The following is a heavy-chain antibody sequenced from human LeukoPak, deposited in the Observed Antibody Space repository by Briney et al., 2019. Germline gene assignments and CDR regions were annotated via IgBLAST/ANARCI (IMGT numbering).Heavy chain of an antibody. D-gene: IGHD5-12*01. CDR2: IYPGDSDT. CDR1: GYSFTTYW. CDR3: ARHILGYSGHLDY. J-gene: IGHJ4*02. V-gene: IGHV5-51*01. Sequence: GESLKISCKGSGYSFTTYWIGGVRQMPGKGLEWMGIIYPGDSDTRYSPSFQGQVTISADKSISTAFLQWSSLKASDTAMYYCARHILGYSGHLDYWGQGTLVTVSS.